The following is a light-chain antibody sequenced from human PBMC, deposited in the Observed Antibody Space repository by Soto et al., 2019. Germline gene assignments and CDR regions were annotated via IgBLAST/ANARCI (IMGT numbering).Light chain of an antibody. CDR3: QQSYSTPHT. Sequence: DLQMTQSPPSLSTSVGDRVTISCRASQSISTFLNWYQQKPGKAPELLIYAASSLQSGVSSRFSGSGSGRDFTLTISSLQPEDFATYYCQQSYSTPHTFGQGTKLEI. CDR1: QSISTF. CDR2: AAS. J-gene: IGKJ2*01. V-gene: IGKV1-39*01.